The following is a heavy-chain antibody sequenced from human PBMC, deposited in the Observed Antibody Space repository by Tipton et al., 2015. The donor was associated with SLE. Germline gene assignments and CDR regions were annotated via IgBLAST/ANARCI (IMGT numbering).Heavy chain of an antibody. V-gene: IGHV3-30*04. CDR1: GFPFSSYV. J-gene: IGHJ4*02. Sequence: SLRLSCEASGFPFSSYVMHWVRQAPGKGLEWVTLMSDIGNSQYYADSVRGRFTISRDSSYNTLFLQMNSLRSEDTAIYYCARDRSSGDADLTFDSWGQGTLVTVSS. CDR3: ARDRSSGDADLTFDS. CDR2: MSDIGNSQ. D-gene: IGHD1-26*01.